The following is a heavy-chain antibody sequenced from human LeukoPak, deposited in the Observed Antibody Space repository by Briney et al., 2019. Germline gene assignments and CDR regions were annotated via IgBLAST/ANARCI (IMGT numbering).Heavy chain of an antibody. J-gene: IGHJ4*02. Sequence: SETLSLTCTVSGGSISSSSYYWGWIRQPPGKGLEWIGSIYYSGSTYYNPSLKSRVTISVDTSKNQFSLKLTSVTAADMAVYYCATSYDFWSGYYFGWGQGTLVTVSS. CDR3: ATSYDFWSGYYFG. D-gene: IGHD3-3*01. V-gene: IGHV4-39*07. CDR1: GGSISSSSYY. CDR2: IYYSGST.